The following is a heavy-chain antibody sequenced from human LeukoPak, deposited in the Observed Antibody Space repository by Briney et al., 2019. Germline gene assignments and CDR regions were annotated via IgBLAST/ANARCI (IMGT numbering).Heavy chain of an antibody. CDR1: GFTFSGSA. D-gene: IGHD2-15*01. V-gene: IGHV3-73*01. CDR3: LVVVAATPY. Sequence: GGSLKVSCAASGFTFSGSAMHWVRQASGKGLEWVGRIRSKANSYATAYAASVKGRFTISRDDSKNTAYLQMNSLKTEDTAVYYSLVVVAATPYWGQGTLVTVSS. CDR2: IRSKANSYAT. J-gene: IGHJ4*02.